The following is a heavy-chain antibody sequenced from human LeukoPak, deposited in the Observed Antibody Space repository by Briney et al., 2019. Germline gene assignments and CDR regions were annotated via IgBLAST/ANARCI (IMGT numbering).Heavy chain of an antibody. CDR3: ARDILRFAL. CDR1: GGSISSYY. Sequence: SETLSLTCTVSGGSISSYYLSWIRQPPGKGLEWIGYIYYSGSTNYNPSLKSRVTISVDTSKNQFSLKLSSVTAADTAVYYCARDILRFALWGQGTLVTVSS. J-gene: IGHJ4*02. V-gene: IGHV4-59*01. CDR2: IYYSGST. D-gene: IGHD5-12*01.